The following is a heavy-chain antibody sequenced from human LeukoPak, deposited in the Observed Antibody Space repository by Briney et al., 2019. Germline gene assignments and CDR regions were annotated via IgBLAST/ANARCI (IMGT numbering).Heavy chain of an antibody. D-gene: IGHD5-18*01. CDR1: GFTFSSYG. J-gene: IGHJ4*02. Sequence: GRSLRLSCAASGFTFSSYGMHWVRQAPGKGLEWVAVISYDGSNKYYADSVKGRFTISRDNSKNTLYLQMNSLRAEDTAVYYCAKGSYSYGDYWGQGTLVTVSS. V-gene: IGHV3-30*18. CDR2: ISYDGSNK. CDR3: AKGSYSYGDY.